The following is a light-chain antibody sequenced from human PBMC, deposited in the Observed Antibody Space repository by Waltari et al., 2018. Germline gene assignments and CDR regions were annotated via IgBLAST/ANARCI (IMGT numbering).Light chain of an antibody. CDR1: ISADGGYSY. CDR3: SSYAGSNNVV. Sequence: ALTQPPSAYGSPGQSVPLSCTGTISADGGYSYVSWYQQHPGQAPTLIIFEVFQRPSGVPDRFSGSRSGNTASLTVSGLQAEDEADYYCSSYAGSNNVVFGGGTKLTVL. CDR2: EVF. V-gene: IGLV2-8*01. J-gene: IGLJ2*01.